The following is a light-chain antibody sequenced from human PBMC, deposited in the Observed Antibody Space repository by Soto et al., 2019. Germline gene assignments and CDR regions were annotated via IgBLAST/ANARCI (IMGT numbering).Light chain of an antibody. V-gene: IGKV3-15*01. CDR3: QQYNNRLLIT. J-gene: IGKJ5*01. Sequence: EMVVTQSPTTGSFSPCQRPTISCRSSQSVSSNLAWYPQKPGQAPRLLTYGASTRATGIPARFSGSASGTELTLTISSLHSADFAVYYCQQYNNRLLITIGQGTRLEIK. CDR2: GAS. CDR1: QSVSSN.